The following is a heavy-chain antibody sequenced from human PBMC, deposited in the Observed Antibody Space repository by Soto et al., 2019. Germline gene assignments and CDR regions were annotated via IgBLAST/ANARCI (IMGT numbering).Heavy chain of an antibody. CDR2: IIPILGIA. D-gene: IGHD1-26*01. CDR3: ARDGELRYYYGMDV. J-gene: IGHJ6*02. V-gene: IGHV1-69*08. CDR1: GGTFSSYT. Sequence: QVQLVQSGAEVKKPGSSVKVSCKASGGTFSSYTISWVRQAPGQGLEWMGRIIPILGIANYAQKFQGRVTITADKPTSTAYMELSSLRSEDTAVYYCARDGELRYYYGMDVWGQGTTVTVSS.